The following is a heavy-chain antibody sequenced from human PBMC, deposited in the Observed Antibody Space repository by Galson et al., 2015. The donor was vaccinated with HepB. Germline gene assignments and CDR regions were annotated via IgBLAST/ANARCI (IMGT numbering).Heavy chain of an antibody. V-gene: IGHV4-59*01. D-gene: IGHD6-13*01. CDR3: ARDLGIAAAGTGGMDV. CDR2: IYYSGST. CDR1: GGSISSYY. Sequence: LSLTCTVSGGSISSYYWSWIRQPPGKGLEWIGYIYYSGSTNYNPSLKSRVTISVDTSKNQFSLKLSSVTAADTAVYYCARDLGIAAAGTGGMDVWGQGTTVTVSS. J-gene: IGHJ6*02.